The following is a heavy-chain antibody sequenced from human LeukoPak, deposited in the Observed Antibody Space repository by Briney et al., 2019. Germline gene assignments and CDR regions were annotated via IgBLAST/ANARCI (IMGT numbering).Heavy chain of an antibody. Sequence: PGGSLRLSCAASGFTFSSYWMHWVRQAPGKGLVWVSRINSDGSSTSYADSVKGRFTISRDNAKNTLYLQMNSLRAEDTAVYYCARAPGYNSGWFPFDYWGQGTLVTVSS. CDR1: GFTFSSYW. CDR2: INSDGSST. V-gene: IGHV3-74*01. J-gene: IGHJ4*02. CDR3: ARAPGYNSGWFPFDY. D-gene: IGHD6-13*01.